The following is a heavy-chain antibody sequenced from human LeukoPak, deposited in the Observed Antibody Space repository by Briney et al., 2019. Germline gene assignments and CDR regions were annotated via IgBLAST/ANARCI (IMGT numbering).Heavy chain of an antibody. Sequence: GRSLRLSCPASGFTFSSYAMHWVRQAPGKGLEWVAVISYDGSNKYYADSVKGRFTISRDNSKNTLYLQMNSLRAEDTAVYYCARQMQWELHVWFDPWGQGTLVTVSS. V-gene: IGHV3-30*01. J-gene: IGHJ5*02. CDR2: ISYDGSNK. CDR3: ARQMQWELHVWFDP. D-gene: IGHD1-26*01. CDR1: GFTFSSYA.